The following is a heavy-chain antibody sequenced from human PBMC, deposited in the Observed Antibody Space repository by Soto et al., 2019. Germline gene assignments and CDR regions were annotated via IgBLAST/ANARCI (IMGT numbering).Heavy chain of an antibody. J-gene: IGHJ4*02. Sequence: SETLSLTCSVSGGSIRSYYWSWIRQPPGKGLEWIGDIYYSGSTNYNPSLKSRGAISVDTSKNQFSLKLISVTAADTAVYYCARHPVVVPAAVNSFDSWGQGTLVTVSS. CDR3: ARHPVVVPAAVNSFDS. CDR1: GGSIRSYY. CDR2: IYYSGST. V-gene: IGHV4-59*01. D-gene: IGHD2-2*01.